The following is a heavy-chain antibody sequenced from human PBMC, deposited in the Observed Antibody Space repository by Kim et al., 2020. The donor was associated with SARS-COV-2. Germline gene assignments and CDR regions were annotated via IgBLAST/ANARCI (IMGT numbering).Heavy chain of an antibody. CDR1: GFTFSNYW. CDR3: AREAR. CDR2: IKEDGSER. Sequence: GGSLRLSCAASGFTFSNYWMSWVRQAPGKGLEWVANIKEDGSERHYVDSVKGRFIISRDNAKSSLYLQMDSLRVEDMAVYYCAREARWGQGTLVTVSS. V-gene: IGHV3-7*01. J-gene: IGHJ1*01.